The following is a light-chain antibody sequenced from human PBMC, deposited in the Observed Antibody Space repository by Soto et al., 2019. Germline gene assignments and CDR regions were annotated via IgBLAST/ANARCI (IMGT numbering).Light chain of an antibody. Sequence: QSVLTQPPSASGTPGQRVSISCSGSSSNIGSNPVSWYQQLPGTAPRLLIYDNSQRPSGVPDRFSGSKSGTSASLAISGLQSEDEAAYHCAACDDSLKGSVFGGGTKLTVL. J-gene: IGLJ3*02. CDR2: DNS. V-gene: IGLV1-44*01. CDR1: SSNIGSNP. CDR3: AACDDSLKGSV.